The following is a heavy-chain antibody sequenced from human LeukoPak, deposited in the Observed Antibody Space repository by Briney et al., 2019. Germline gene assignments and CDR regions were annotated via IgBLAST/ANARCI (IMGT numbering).Heavy chain of an antibody. D-gene: IGHD2-21*01. CDR1: GFTFSSYA. CDR2: ISGSGGST. J-gene: IGHJ4*02. V-gene: IGHV3-23*01. CDR3: AKASYSPTTPFDY. Sequence: GGSLRLSCAASGFTFSSYAMSWVRQAPGKGLEWVSGISGSGGSTYYADSVKGRFTIARDNSKNTLYLQMNSLRAEDTAVYYCAKASYSPTTPFDYWGQGTLVTVSP.